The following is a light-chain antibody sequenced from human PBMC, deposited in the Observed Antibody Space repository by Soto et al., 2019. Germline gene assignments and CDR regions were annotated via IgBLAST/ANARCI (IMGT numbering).Light chain of an antibody. CDR1: QSVSNN. Sequence: EVVMTQSPVTLSVSPGERATLSCRASQSVSNNLAWYQQKPGQAPRLLIFATSIRATGVPARFSGSGSGTEFTLTISGLQSEDFAVYYCQHYNNWPHWTFGQGTKVEI. CDR2: ATS. V-gene: IGKV3-15*01. CDR3: QHYNNWPHWT. J-gene: IGKJ1*01.